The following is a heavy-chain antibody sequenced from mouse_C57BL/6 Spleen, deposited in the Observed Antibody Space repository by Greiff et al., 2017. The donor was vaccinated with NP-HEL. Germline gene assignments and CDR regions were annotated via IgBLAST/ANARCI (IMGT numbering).Heavy chain of an antibody. CDR1: GYTFTSYW. CDR3: ARDGSSFWYFDV. D-gene: IGHD1-1*01. J-gene: IGHJ1*03. Sequence: QVHVKQSGAELAKPEASVKLSCKASGYTFTSYWMHWVKQRPGQGLEWIGYINPSSGYTKYNQKFKDKATLTADKSSSTAYMQLSSLTYEDSAVYYCARDGSSFWYFDVWGTGTTVTVSS. CDR2: INPSSGYT. V-gene: IGHV1-7*01.